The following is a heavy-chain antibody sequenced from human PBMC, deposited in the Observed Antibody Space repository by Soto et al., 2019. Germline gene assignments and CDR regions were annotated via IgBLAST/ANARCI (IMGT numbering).Heavy chain of an antibody. CDR3: ASLYCTNGVCPFDY. Sequence: SETLSLTCAVYGGSFSGYYWSWIRQPPGKGLEWIGEINHSGSTNYNPSLKSRVTISVDTSKNQFSLKLSSVTAADTAVYYCASLYCTNGVCPFDYWGQGTLGTVSS. J-gene: IGHJ4*02. V-gene: IGHV4-34*01. CDR2: INHSGST. CDR1: GGSFSGYY. D-gene: IGHD2-8*01.